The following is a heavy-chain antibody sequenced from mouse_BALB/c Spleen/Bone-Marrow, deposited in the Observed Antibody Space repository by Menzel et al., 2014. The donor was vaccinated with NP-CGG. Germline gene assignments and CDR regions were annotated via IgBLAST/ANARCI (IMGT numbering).Heavy chain of an antibody. V-gene: IGHV2-9*02. J-gene: IGHJ2*01. CDR1: GFSLISYG. Sequence: VQLQQSGPGLVAPSQSLSISCTVSGFSLISYGVHWVRQPPGKGLEWLGVIWAGGSTNYNSALMSRLSISKDNSKSXVFLKMNSLQTDDTAIYYCAREDFRYDSFDYWGQGTTLTVSS. D-gene: IGHD2-14*01. CDR2: IWAGGST. CDR3: AREDFRYDSFDY.